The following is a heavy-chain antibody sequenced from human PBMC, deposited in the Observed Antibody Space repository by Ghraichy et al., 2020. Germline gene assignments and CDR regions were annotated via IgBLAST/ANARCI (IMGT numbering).Heavy chain of an antibody. CDR2: IYYSGST. J-gene: IGHJ6*02. CDR3: ARWSGIAAAKGMDV. CDR1: GGSISSSSYY. Sequence: SETLSLTCTVSGGSISSSSYYWGWIRQPPGKGLEWIGSIYYSGSTYYNPSLKSRVTISVDTSKNQFSLKLSSVTAADTAVYYCARWSGIAAAKGMDVWGQGTTVTVSS. V-gene: IGHV4-39*01. D-gene: IGHD6-13*01.